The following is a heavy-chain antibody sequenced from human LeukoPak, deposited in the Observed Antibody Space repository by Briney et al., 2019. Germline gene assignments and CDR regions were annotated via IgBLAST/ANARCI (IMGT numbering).Heavy chain of an antibody. CDR3: GGFGYEAAVDL. D-gene: IGHD6-13*01. V-gene: IGHV3-7*01. J-gene: IGHJ4*02. CDR1: GFMFSTYW. CDR2: IKPDGSET. Sequence: GGSLRLSCAASGFMFSTYWMTWVRQAPGKGLEWVANIKPDGSETYYVDSVKGRFTISRGNTKNLLYLQMNSLRGEDAAVYYCGGFGYEAAVDLWGQGTLATVSS.